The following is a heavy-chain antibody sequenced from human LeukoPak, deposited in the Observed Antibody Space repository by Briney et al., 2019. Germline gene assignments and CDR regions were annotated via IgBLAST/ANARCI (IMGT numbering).Heavy chain of an antibody. CDR1: GFTFSSYS. Sequence: GGSLRLSCAASGFTFSSYSMNWVRQAPGKGLEWVSSISSSSSYIYYADSVKSRFTISRDNAKNSLYLQMNSLRAEDTAVYYCAREATRLVGATDEDAFDIWGQGTMVTVSS. V-gene: IGHV3-21*01. CDR3: AREATRLVGATDEDAFDI. D-gene: IGHD1-26*01. CDR2: ISSSSSYI. J-gene: IGHJ3*02.